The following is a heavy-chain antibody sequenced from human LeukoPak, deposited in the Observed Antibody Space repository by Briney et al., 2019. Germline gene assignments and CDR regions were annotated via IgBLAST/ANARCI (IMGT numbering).Heavy chain of an antibody. Sequence: GGSLRLSCAASGFTFSSYGMHWVRQAPGKGLEWVAVIWYDGSNKSCADSVKGRFTISRDNSKNTLYLQMNSLRAEDTAVYYCAKDLSDYGDRRQPNCFDPWGQGTLVTVSS. CDR2: IWYDGSNK. CDR3: AKDLSDYGDRRQPNCFDP. V-gene: IGHV3-33*06. D-gene: IGHD4-17*01. J-gene: IGHJ5*02. CDR1: GFTFSSYG.